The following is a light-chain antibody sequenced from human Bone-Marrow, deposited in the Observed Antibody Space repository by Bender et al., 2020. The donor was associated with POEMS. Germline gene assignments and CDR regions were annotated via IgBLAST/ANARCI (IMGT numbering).Light chain of an antibody. CDR3: SSYTNARTKI. J-gene: IGLJ2*01. CDR2: DIS. CDR1: SSKFGSYP. Sequence: QSVLTQPPSASGTPGQRVTISCSGSSSKFGSYPVNWYQQFPGKAPKIIIYDISNRPSGVSSRFSGSKSGNTASLTISGLRPEDEADYYCSSYTNARTKIFGGGTKLTVL. V-gene: IGLV1-44*01.